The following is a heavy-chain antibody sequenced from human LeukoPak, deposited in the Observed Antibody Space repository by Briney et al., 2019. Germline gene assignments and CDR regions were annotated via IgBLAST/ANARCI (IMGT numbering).Heavy chain of an antibody. CDR2: ISYDGSNK. D-gene: IGHD3-22*01. V-gene: IGHV3-30-3*01. CDR3: ARDSADNYYDSSGYYDGVDY. Sequence: GGSLRLSCAASGFTFSSYAMHWVRQAPGKGLEWVAVISYDGSNKYYADSVKGRFTISRDNAKNSLYLQMNSLRAEDTAVYYCARDSADNYYDSSGYYDGVDYWGQGTLVTVSS. J-gene: IGHJ4*02. CDR1: GFTFSSYA.